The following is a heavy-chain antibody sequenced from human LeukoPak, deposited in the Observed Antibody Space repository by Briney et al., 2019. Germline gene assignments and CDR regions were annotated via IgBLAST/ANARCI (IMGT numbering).Heavy chain of an antibody. D-gene: IGHD6-6*01. CDR1: GYSISSGYY. Sequence: PSETLSLTCTVSGYSISSGYYWGWIRQPPGKGLEWIGSIYHSGSTYYNPSLKSRVTISVDTSKNQFSLKLSSVTAADTAVYYCARAGDSSSSGKLDYWGQGTLVTVSS. CDR3: ARAGDSSSSGKLDY. CDR2: IYHSGST. J-gene: IGHJ4*02. V-gene: IGHV4-38-2*02.